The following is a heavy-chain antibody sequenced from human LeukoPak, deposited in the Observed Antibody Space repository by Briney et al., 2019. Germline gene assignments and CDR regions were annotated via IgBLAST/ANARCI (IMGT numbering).Heavy chain of an antibody. CDR1: GFTFSSYA. CDR2: ISGSGGST. CDR3: AKDARGYYEVEYFQH. V-gene: IGHV3-23*01. Sequence: GGSLRLSCAASGFTFSSYAMSWVRQAPGMGLEWVSAISGSGGSTYYADSVKGRFTISRDNSKDTLYLQMNSLRAEDTAVYYCAKDARGYYEVEYFQHWGQGTLVTVSS. J-gene: IGHJ1*01. D-gene: IGHD3-22*01.